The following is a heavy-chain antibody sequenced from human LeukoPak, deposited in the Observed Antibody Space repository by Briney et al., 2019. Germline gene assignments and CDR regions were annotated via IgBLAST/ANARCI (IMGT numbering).Heavy chain of an antibody. J-gene: IGHJ4*02. D-gene: IGHD6-13*01. CDR2: IYHSGST. CDR3: ARTKYSSSPTVDY. V-gene: IGHV4-59*12. Sequence: SETLSLTCTVSGGSISTYYWSWIRQPPGKGLEWIGYIYHSGSTNYNPSLKSRVTISVDTSQNQFYLKLSSVTAADTAVYYCARTKYSSSPTVDYWGQGTLVTVSS. CDR1: GGSISTYY.